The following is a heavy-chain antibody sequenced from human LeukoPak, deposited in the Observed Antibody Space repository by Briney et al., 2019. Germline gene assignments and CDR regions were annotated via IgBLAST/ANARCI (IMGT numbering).Heavy chain of an antibody. J-gene: IGHJ6*02. D-gene: IGHD6-13*01. CDR3: ATRDSSSWYSNYGMDV. CDR1: GYTFTSYG. Sequence: GXSVKVSCKASGYTFTSYGISWVRQAPGQGLEWMGWISAYNGNTNYAQKLQGRVTMTTDTYKSTAYMELRSLRSDDTAVYYCATRDSSSWYSNYGMDVWGQGATVTVSS. V-gene: IGHV1-18*01. CDR2: ISAYNGNT.